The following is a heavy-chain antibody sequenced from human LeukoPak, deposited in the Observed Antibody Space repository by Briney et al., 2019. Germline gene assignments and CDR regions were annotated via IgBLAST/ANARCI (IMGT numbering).Heavy chain of an antibody. CDR2: IYHSGNT. CDR3: ARDRNYYDSSGPPYYYSALDV. D-gene: IGHD3-22*01. Sequence: PSQTLSLTCAVSGGSISSYYWSWIRQPPGKGLEWIGYIYHSGNTYYNPSLKSRVTISIHNSKNQFSLKVNSVTAADTAVYYCARDRNYYDSSGPPYYYSALDVWGQGTTVTVSS. CDR1: GGSISSYY. V-gene: IGHV4-59*01. J-gene: IGHJ6*02.